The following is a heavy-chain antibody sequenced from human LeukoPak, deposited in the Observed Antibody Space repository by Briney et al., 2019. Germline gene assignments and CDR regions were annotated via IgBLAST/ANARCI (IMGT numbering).Heavy chain of an antibody. CDR2: INYSGST. Sequence: PSETLSLTCSVSGGAISSDSYYWGWIRQPPGKSLEWIASINYSGSTYYNPSLNSRATISVDTSKTQFPLRLSSVTAADTAVYYCARLSDFWGQGILVTVSS. J-gene: IGHJ4*02. V-gene: IGHV4-39*01. CDR3: ARLSDF. CDR1: GGAISSDSYY.